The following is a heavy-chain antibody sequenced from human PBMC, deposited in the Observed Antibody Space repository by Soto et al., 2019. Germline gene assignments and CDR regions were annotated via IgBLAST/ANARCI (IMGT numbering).Heavy chain of an antibody. CDR2: IIPIFGTA. CDR3: ARVEAAMSGHWFDP. D-gene: IGHD2-2*01. J-gene: IGHJ5*02. CDR1: GGTFSSYA. Sequence: SVKVSCKASGGTFSSYAISWVRQAPGQGLEWMGGIIPIFGTANYAQKFQGRVTITADESTSTVDMELRGLRSDDTAVYYCARVEAAMSGHWFDPWGQGTLVTVSS. V-gene: IGHV1-69*13.